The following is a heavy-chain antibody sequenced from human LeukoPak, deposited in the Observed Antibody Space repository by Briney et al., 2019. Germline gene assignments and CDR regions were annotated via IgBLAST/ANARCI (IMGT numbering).Heavy chain of an antibody. J-gene: IGHJ4*02. CDR1: GYTFTGYY. Sequence: ASVKVSCKASGYTFTGYYIHWVRQAPGQGLEWMGWINPDSGGTHYAQKFQGWVTMTRDTSISTAYMELSRLTSDDTAVYYCARAVSGSYASGQSDYWGQGTLVTVSS. CDR2: INPDSGGT. CDR3: ARAVSGSYASGQSDY. D-gene: IGHD1-26*01. V-gene: IGHV1-2*04.